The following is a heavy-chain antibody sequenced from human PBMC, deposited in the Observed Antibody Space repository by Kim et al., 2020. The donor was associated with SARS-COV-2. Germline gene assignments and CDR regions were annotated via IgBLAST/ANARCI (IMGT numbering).Heavy chain of an antibody. CDR1: GFTFSSYA. D-gene: IGHD6-13*01. V-gene: IGHV3-23*01. J-gene: IGHJ6*02. Sequence: GGSLRLSCAASGFTFSSYAMSWVRQAPGKGLEWVSAISGSGGSTYYADSVKGRFTISRDNSKNTLYLQMNSLRAEDTAVYYCAILVSPIAIPTYYYYGMDVWGQGTTVTVSS. CDR3: AILVSPIAIPTYYYYGMDV. CDR2: ISGSGGST.